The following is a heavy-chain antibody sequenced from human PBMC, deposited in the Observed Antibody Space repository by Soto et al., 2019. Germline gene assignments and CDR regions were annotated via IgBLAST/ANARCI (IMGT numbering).Heavy chain of an antibody. D-gene: IGHD3-10*01. CDR2: ITSSSGHI. J-gene: IGHJ6*02. CDR1: GFTLTTYT. Sequence: LRLSCEASGFTLTTYTMNWVRQASGEGLEWVSSITSSSGHIYYADSVKGRFTISRDNARNSLYLQMNSLRAEDTAVYYCVRERGLSSFYGMDVWGQGTTVTVSS. V-gene: IGHV3-21*01. CDR3: VRERGLSSFYGMDV.